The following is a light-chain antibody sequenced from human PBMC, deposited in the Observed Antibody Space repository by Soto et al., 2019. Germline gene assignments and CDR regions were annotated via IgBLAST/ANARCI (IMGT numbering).Light chain of an antibody. CDR3: QQYDKRPGT. J-gene: IGKJ1*01. CDR1: QSISSH. CDR2: GAS. V-gene: IGKV3-15*01. Sequence: EIVMTQSPGTLSVSPGERATLSCRASQSISSHLAWYQHKPGQPPRLLLYGASIRLTGIPARFSGSGSGTEFTLTINSLQSEDFAIYYCQQYDKRPGTFGQGTNVEIK.